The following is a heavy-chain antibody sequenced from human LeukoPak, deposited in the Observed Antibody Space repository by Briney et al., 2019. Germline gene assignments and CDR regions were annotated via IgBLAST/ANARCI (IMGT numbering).Heavy chain of an antibody. CDR3: AREESGSYFSWSVGYFDY. CDR2: ILHDGSNK. V-gene: IGHV3-30-3*01. CDR1: GFTFSSYG. J-gene: IGHJ4*02. Sequence: PGRSLRLSCAASGFTFSSYGMHWVRQAPGKGLEWVAVILHDGSNKYYADSVKGRFTISRDNSKNTLYLQMNSLRAEDTAVYYCAREESGSYFSWSVGYFDYWGQGTLVTVSS. D-gene: IGHD1-26*01.